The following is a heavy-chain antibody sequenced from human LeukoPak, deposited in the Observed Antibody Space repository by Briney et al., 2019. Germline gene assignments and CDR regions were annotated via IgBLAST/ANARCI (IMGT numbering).Heavy chain of an antibody. D-gene: IGHD2-15*01. CDR1: GFILSDYN. J-gene: IGHJ4*02. V-gene: IGHV3-21*01. Sequence: GGSLRLSCAASGFILSDYNMNWVRQAPGKGLEWVSFITISGTYITYADSVKGRFTISRDNAKNSLYLQMNSLRAEDTAVYYCARDLSATARAYDYWGQGTPVTVSS. CDR3: ARDLSATARAYDY. CDR2: ITISGTYI.